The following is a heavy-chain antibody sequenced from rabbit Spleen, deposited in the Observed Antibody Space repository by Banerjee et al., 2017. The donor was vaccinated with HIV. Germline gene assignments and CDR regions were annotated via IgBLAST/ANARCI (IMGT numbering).Heavy chain of an antibody. CDR3: ARDSWSGWNL. V-gene: IGHV1S40*01. J-gene: IGHJ4*01. CDR2: IWASSGST. Sequence: QSLEESGGDLVKPGASLTLTCTASGIDFSNYYYMCWVRQAPGKGLQWIGCIWASSGSTWCASWATGRFTISKTSSTTVTRQMTSLTAADTATYFCARDSWSGWNLWGPGTLVTVS. D-gene: IGHD4-1*01. CDR1: GIDFSNYYY.